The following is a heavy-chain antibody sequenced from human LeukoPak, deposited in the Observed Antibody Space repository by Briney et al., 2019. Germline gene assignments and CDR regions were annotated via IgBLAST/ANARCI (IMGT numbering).Heavy chain of an antibody. D-gene: IGHD6-25*01. CDR1: GGSITSGNW. J-gene: IGHJ6*03. V-gene: IGHV4-4*02. CDR2: IYHTGNT. Sequence: PSGTMSLTCAVSGGSITSGNWWSWVRQSPGKGLEWIGEIYHTGNTNYNPSLNSRVSISLDRSKNQFSLRLTSVTAADTAVYFCARDANGSDLHYYHMDVWGKGTTVTVSS. CDR3: ARDANGSDLHYYHMDV.